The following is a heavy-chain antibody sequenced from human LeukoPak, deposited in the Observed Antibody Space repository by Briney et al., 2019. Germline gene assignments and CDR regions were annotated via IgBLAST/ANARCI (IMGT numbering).Heavy chain of an antibody. CDR1: GGSITSSGSYY. Sequence: PSQTLSLTCTVSGGSITSSGSYYWSWIRQPAGKGLEWIGRIYTSGSTNYNPSLKSRVTISVDTSKNQFSLKLSSVTAADTAVYYCARAGYSSGWYVYWGQGTLVTVSS. CDR3: ARAGYSSGWYVY. D-gene: IGHD6-19*01. CDR2: IYTSGST. J-gene: IGHJ4*02. V-gene: IGHV4-61*02.